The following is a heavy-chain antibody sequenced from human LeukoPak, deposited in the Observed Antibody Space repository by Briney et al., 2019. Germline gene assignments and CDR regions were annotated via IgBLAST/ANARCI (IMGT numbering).Heavy chain of an antibody. CDR3: ANPFSTPRSNYYIDV. D-gene: IGHD2-2*01. Sequence: GGSLRLSCAASGFTFSSYAMSWVRQAPGKRLEWVSAISGSGGSTYYADSVKGRFTISRDNSKSTLYLQMNSLRAEDTAVYYCANPFSTPRSNYYIDVWGKGTTVTVSS. CDR2: ISGSGGST. J-gene: IGHJ6*03. V-gene: IGHV3-23*01. CDR1: GFTFSSYA.